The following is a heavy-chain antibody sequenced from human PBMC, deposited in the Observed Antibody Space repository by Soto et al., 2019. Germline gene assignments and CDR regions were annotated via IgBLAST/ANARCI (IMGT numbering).Heavy chain of an antibody. CDR3: ARVLFGRGNWFDP. J-gene: IGHJ5*02. D-gene: IGHD3-3*01. CDR2: IYYSGYT. CDR1: GGSFSSYY. V-gene: IGHV4-59*01. Sequence: PSETLSLTCAVYGGSFSSYYWSWIRQPPGKGLEWIGYIYYSGYTNYNPSLKSRVTISVDTSKNQFSLKLSSVTAADTAVYYCARVLFGRGNWFDPWGQGTLVTVSS.